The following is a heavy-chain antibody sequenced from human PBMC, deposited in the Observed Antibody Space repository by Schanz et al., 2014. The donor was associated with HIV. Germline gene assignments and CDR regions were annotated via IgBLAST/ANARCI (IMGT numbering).Heavy chain of an antibody. J-gene: IGHJ6*02. CDR3: TRLVVRWFGEAHYSMDV. CDR2: SRVKSDSYAT. Sequence: EVQVVESGGGLVQPGGSLRLSCTTSGFIFSDHFMGWVRQAPGKGLEWVARSRVKSDSYATEYAASVTGRFTISRDDSKNSVYLQMNSLNIEDTAVYYCTRLVVRWFGEAHYSMDVWGQGTTVTVAS. CDR1: GFIFSDHF. V-gene: IGHV3-72*01. D-gene: IGHD3-10*01.